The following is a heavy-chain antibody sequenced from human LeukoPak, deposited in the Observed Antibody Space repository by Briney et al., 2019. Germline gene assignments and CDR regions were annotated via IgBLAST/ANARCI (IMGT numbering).Heavy chain of an antibody. J-gene: IGHJ6*02. CDR3: AKSSYSGSFYYYYYYGMDV. D-gene: IGHD1-26*01. CDR2: ISYDGSNK. CDR1: GFTFSSYG. Sequence: GRSLRLSCAASGFTFSSYGMHWVRQAPGKGLEWVAVISYDGSNKYYADSVKGRFTISRDNSENTLYLQMNSLRAEDTAVYYCAKSSYSGSFYYYYYYGMDVWGQGTTVTVSS. V-gene: IGHV3-30*18.